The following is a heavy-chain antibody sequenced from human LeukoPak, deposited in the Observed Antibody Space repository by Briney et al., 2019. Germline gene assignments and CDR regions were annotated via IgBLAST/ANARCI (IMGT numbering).Heavy chain of an antibody. V-gene: IGHV3-30*18. Sequence: GGSLRLSCAASGFTFSSYAMSWVRQAPGKGLEWVAVISYDGSNKYYADSVKGRFTISRDNSKNTLYLQMNSPRAEDTAVYYCAKDLGMQWHFDYWGQGTLVTVSS. D-gene: IGHD6-19*01. CDR1: GFTFSSYA. CDR2: ISYDGSNK. J-gene: IGHJ4*02. CDR3: AKDLGMQWHFDY.